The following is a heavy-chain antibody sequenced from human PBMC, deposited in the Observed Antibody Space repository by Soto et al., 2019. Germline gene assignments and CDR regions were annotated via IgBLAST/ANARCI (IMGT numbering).Heavy chain of an antibody. CDR2: IYYSGST. CDR3: ARAARGYSYGPYDH. J-gene: IGHJ4*02. Sequence: SETLSLTCTVSGGSISTYYWSWIRQPPGKGLDWIGYIYYSGSTNYNPSLKSRVTISVDTSKNQFSLKLSSVAAADTAVYYCARAARGYSYGPYDHWGQGTVVTVSS. V-gene: IGHV4-59*01. D-gene: IGHD5-18*01. CDR1: GGSISTYY.